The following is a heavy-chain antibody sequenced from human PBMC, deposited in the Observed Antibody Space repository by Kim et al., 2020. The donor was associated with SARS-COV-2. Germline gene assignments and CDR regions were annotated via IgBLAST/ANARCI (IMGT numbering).Heavy chain of an antibody. V-gene: IGHV1-8*01. Sequence: ASVKVFCKASGYPFSSYQINWVRLTSGQGLEWMGLISPDNGETVYAPQFQGRVSLTRNTSINTAYLELNNLRSDDTAIYYCARGSWGWGVFVLSSPLEHWGQGALVTVSS. CDR3: ARGSWGWGVFVLSSPLEH. J-gene: IGHJ4*02. CDR2: ISPDNGET. CDR1: GYPFSSYQ. D-gene: IGHD3-16*01.